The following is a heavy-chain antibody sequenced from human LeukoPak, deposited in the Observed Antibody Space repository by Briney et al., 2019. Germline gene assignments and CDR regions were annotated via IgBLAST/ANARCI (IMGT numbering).Heavy chain of an antibody. J-gene: IGHJ3*02. Sequence: ASVKVSCKASGYTFTSYDINWVRQATGQGLEWMGWMNPNSGNTGYAQKFQGRVTMTRNTSISTAYMELSSLRAEDTAVYYCARDLIVGAVDAFDIWGQGTMVTVSS. CDR2: MNPNSGNT. CDR3: ARDLIVGAVDAFDI. V-gene: IGHV1-8*01. D-gene: IGHD1-26*01. CDR1: GYTFTSYD.